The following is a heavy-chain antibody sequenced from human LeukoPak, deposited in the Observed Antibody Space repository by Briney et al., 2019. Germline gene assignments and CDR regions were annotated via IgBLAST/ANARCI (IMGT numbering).Heavy chain of an antibody. CDR2: MSPDGSAT. V-gene: IGHV3-74*01. J-gene: IGHJ4*01. D-gene: IGHD7-27*01. CDR3: ARDMWGTFDY. Sequence: PGGSLRLSCAASGFTFRDFWMHWVRQAPGKGPVWVSRMSPDGSATYYADSVKGRFTISRDNAENTMYLQMSSLRAEDTAVYYCARDMWGTFDYWGQEPWSPSPQ. CDR1: GFTFRDFW.